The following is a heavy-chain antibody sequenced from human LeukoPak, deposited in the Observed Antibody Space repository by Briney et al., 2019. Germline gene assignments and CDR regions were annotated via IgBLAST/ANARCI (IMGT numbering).Heavy chain of an antibody. Sequence: ASVRVSCKASGYTFTGYYMLWGRQAPGQGGEWMGGINPNRGGTNYAQKFQGRVTMTRATSISTPYMDLSRLRSDDTAVYYCARRVPAGIGAFDIWGQGTMVTVSS. J-gene: IGHJ3*02. CDR1: GYTFTGYY. CDR2: INPNRGGT. CDR3: ARRVPAGIGAFDI. V-gene: IGHV1-2*02. D-gene: IGHD2-2*02.